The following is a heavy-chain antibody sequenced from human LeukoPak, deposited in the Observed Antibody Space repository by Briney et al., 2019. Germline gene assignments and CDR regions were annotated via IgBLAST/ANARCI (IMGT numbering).Heavy chain of an antibody. CDR2: IYYSGST. V-gene: IGHV4-31*03. CDR3: ARAQARGAFSSQYYFDY. CDR1: GGSITSGGSY. Sequence: PQTLSLTCTLSGGSITSGGSYWSWIRQHPGKGLEWIGYIYYSGSTYYNPSLKSRVTISGDTSKNQFSLKLSSVTAADTAVYYCARAQARGAFSSQYYFDYWGQGTLVTVSS. D-gene: IGHD1-26*01. J-gene: IGHJ4*02.